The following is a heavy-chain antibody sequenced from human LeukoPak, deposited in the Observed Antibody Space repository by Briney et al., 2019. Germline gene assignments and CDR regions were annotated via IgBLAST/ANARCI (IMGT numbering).Heavy chain of an antibody. CDR1: GYTLTGHS. Sequence: ASVKVSCKASGYTLTGHSMHWVRQMPGKGLEWMGIIYPGDSDTRYSPSFQGQVTISADKSISTAYLQWSSLNTSDTAMYYCARYTDHYYFDYWGQGTLVTVSS. J-gene: IGHJ4*02. D-gene: IGHD1-1*01. CDR2: IYPGDSDT. V-gene: IGHV5-51*01. CDR3: ARYTDHYYFDY.